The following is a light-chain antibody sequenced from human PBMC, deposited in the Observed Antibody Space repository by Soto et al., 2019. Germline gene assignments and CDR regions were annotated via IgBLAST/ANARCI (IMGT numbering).Light chain of an antibody. Sequence: EVVMPRSPATLSVSPGECVTRSCRASQGIGDTLAWYQHKAGQAPRLLIYDTSTRATGVPAGFSGSRSGPEFTLTINSLQSEDFAIYYCQPYNNWPLTFGGGTKVDIK. CDR1: QGIGDT. J-gene: IGKJ4*01. CDR3: QPYNNWPLT. V-gene: IGKV3-15*01. CDR2: DTS.